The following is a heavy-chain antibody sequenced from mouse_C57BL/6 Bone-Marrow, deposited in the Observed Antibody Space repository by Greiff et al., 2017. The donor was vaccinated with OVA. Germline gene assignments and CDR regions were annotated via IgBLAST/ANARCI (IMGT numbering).Heavy chain of an antibody. Sequence: QVQLKESGPGLVAPSQSLSITCTVSGFSLTSYAISWVRQPPGKGLEWLGVIWTGGGTNYNSALIYRQSNSKDNAKRQVCLKKNSLQTEDTARYYGASTAVVANYYAMDYWGQGTSVTVSS. V-gene: IGHV2-9-1*01. J-gene: IGHJ4*01. CDR1: GFSLTSYA. CDR2: IWTGGGT. D-gene: IGHD1-1*01. CDR3: ASTAVVANYYAMDY.